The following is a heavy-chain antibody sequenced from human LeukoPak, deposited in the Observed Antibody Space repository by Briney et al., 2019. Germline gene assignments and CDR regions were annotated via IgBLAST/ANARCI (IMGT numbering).Heavy chain of an antibody. D-gene: IGHD2-2*01. V-gene: IGHV1-18*01. CDR3: ARVYGIVVVPVYYYYGMDV. CDR1: GYTFTSYG. CDR2: IIAYNGNT. J-gene: IGHJ6*02. Sequence: GASVKVSCKASGYTFTSYGISWVRQAPGQGLEWMGWIIAYNGNTNYAQKLQGRVTMTTDTSTSTAYMELRSLRSDDTAVYYCARVYGIVVVPVYYYYGMDVWGQGTTVTVSS.